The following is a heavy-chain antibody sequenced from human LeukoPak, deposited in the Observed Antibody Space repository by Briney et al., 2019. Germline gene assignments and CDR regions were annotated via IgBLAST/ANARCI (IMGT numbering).Heavy chain of an antibody. CDR1: GFTFDDYG. D-gene: IGHD6-19*01. J-gene: IGHJ4*02. Sequence: PGGSLRLSCAASGFTFDDYGMSWVRQAPGKGLEWVSGINWNGGSTGYADSVKGRFTISRDNAKNSLYLQMNSLRAEDTALYYCARDSIAVAGRPLDYWGQGTLVTVSS. V-gene: IGHV3-20*04. CDR3: ARDSIAVAGRPLDY. CDR2: INWNGGST.